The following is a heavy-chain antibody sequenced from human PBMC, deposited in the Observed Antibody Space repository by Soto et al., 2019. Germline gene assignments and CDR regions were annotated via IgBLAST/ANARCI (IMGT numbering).Heavy chain of an antibody. Sequence: GGSLRLSCAASGFIYSNYWMHWVRQVPGKGLVWVSRINGDGSSTNYADSVKGRFTISRDNAKNTVYLHMNTLRAEDTAVYYCARGARGFYYFDYWGQGILVTVSS. CDR3: ARGARGFYYFDY. D-gene: IGHD3-10*01. V-gene: IGHV3-74*01. J-gene: IGHJ4*02. CDR1: GFIYSNYW. CDR2: INGDGSST.